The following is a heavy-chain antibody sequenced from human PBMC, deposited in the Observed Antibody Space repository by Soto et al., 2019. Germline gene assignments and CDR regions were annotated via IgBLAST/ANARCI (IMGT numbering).Heavy chain of an antibody. Sequence: QVQLVESGGTLVQPGGSLRVSCAASGFTFSDYYMTWVRQAPGKGLEWLSYISGGGGSTIQYADSVRGRFTISRDNAKKSVFLQMNSLRAEDTAAYYCARQRGYYDSSGLDYWGQGTLVTVSS. J-gene: IGHJ4*02. V-gene: IGHV3-11*01. D-gene: IGHD3-22*01. CDR1: GFTFSDYY. CDR3: ARQRGYYDSSGLDY. CDR2: ISGGGGSTI.